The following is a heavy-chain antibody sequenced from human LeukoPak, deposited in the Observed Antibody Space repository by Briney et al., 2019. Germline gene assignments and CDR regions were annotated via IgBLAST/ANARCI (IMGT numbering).Heavy chain of an antibody. CDR2: LYPDGSAT. CDR3: VRQGLQSGTYPAY. V-gene: IGHV5-51*01. J-gene: IGHJ4*02. Sequence: GESLKISCKASGYTFNNYWIGWVRQMPGRGLEWMGMLYPDGSATTYHPSFEGRVTISADKFVTTAYLEWNSLKASDTALYYCVRQGLQSGTYPAYWGPGTLVTVSS. D-gene: IGHD1-26*01. CDR1: GYTFNNYW.